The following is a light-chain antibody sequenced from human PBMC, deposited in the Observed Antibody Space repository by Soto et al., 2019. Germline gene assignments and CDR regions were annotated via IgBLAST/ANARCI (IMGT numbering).Light chain of an antibody. Sequence: DIQLTQSPSTLSASVGDRVTIACRASQSISRWLAWYQQKPGKAPKVLIWNAYSLHCGVSSRFSGSGSGTEVTLTISSLQPDDFATYYCQQYNDYSTWTFGQGTKVEMK. CDR3: QQYNDYSTWT. CDR2: NAY. V-gene: IGKV1-5*01. CDR1: QSISRW. J-gene: IGKJ1*01.